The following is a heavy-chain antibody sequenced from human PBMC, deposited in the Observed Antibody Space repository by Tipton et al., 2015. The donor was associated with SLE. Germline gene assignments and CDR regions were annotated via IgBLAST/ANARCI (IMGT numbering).Heavy chain of an antibody. CDR3: ARGGYSSGWYGDYFVY. Sequence: TLSLTCTVSGDTISDHYWSWIRQPPGKGLEWIGYISYSGSNNYRPSLKSRVTISLDTSKTQFSLKLRSVTAADTAIYYCARGGYSSGWYGDYFVYCGQGTLVTVSS. CDR2: ISYSGSN. J-gene: IGHJ4*02. CDR1: GDTISDHY. V-gene: IGHV4-59*11. D-gene: IGHD6-19*01.